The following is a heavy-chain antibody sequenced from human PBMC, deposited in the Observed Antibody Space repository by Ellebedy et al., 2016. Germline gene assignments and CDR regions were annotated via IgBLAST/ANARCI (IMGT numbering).Heavy chain of an antibody. V-gene: IGHV2-5*04. CDR3: VHRTTVTSVDY. CDR1: GFSLTTNAVV. Sequence: SGPTLVKPTQTLTLTCTFSGFSLTTNAVVVGWVRQPPGKAPEWLTFAYGNDDKRYSPSLRSRLTITKDASKNQVILTMTNMDPVDTGTYYCVHRTTVTSVDYWGRGTLVTVSS. J-gene: IGHJ4*02. D-gene: IGHD4-17*01. CDR2: AYGNDDK.